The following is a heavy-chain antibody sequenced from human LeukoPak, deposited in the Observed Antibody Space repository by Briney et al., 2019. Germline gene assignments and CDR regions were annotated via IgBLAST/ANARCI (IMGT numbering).Heavy chain of an antibody. Sequence: PSETLSLTCTVSGYSISSGYYWGWIRQPPGKGLEWIGSIYHSGSTNYNPSLKSRVTISVDTSKNQFSLKLSSVTAADTAVYYCAKHVTRVMIVVVILRRRIGWFDPWGQGTLVTVSS. CDR3: AKHVTRVMIVVVILRRRIGWFDP. J-gene: IGHJ5*02. CDR1: GYSISSGYY. V-gene: IGHV4-38-2*02. D-gene: IGHD3-22*01. CDR2: IYHSGST.